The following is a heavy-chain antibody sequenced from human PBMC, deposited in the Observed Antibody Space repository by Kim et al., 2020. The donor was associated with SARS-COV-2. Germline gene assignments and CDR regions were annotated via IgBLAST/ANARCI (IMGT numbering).Heavy chain of an antibody. CDR3: ARVQRGSGWYEEVY. Sequence: SKTLSLTCTVSGGSISSSSYYWGWIRQPPGKGLEWIGSIYYSGSTYYNPSLKSRVTISVDTSKNQFSLKLSSVTAADTAVYYCARVQRGSGWYEEVYWG. J-gene: IGHJ4*01. CDR1: GGSISSSSYY. D-gene: IGHD6-19*01. V-gene: IGHV4-39*01. CDR2: IYYSGST.